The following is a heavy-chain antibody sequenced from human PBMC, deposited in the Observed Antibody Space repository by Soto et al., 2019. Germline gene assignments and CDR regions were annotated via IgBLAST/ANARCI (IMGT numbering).Heavy chain of an antibody. CDR1: GGSTSSDNY. CDR3: AREGGESSDGLYYFDS. J-gene: IGHJ4*02. CDR2: IYYSGNT. V-gene: IGHV4-30-4*01. Sequence: SETLSLTCTVSGGSTSSDNYWNWIRQPPGKGLEWIGHIYYSGNTDYNSSLKSRLAISIDTSKNQFSLKLSSVTAADTAVYFCAREGGESSDGLYYFDSWGQGSLVTVSS. D-gene: IGHD3-16*01.